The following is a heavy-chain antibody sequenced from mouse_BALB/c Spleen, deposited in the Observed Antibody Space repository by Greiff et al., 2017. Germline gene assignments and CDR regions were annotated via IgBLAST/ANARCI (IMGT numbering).Heavy chain of an antibody. CDR3: ARVTVYYAMDY. J-gene: IGHJ4*01. Sequence: VKVVESGPGLVAPSQSLSITCTVSGFSLTSYGVHWVRQPPGKGLEWLGVIWAGGSTNYNSALMSRLSISKDNSKSQVFLKMNSLQTDDTAMYYCARVTVYYAMDYWGQGTSVTVSA. V-gene: IGHV2-9*02. CDR2: IWAGGST. CDR1: GFSLTSYG. D-gene: IGHD1-1*01.